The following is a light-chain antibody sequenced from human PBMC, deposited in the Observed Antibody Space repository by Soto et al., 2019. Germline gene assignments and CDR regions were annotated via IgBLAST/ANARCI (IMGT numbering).Light chain of an antibody. CDR3: QQCGSSPS. V-gene: IGKV3-20*01. CDR1: QSVSSSY. Sequence: EIVLTQSPGTLSLSPGERPTLSCRASQSVSSSYLAWYQQKPGQAPRLLIYDTSSRATGIPDRISGSGSGTDFTLAISRLEPEDFAVYYCQQCGSSPSFRQGTKVELK. CDR2: DTS. J-gene: IGKJ1*01.